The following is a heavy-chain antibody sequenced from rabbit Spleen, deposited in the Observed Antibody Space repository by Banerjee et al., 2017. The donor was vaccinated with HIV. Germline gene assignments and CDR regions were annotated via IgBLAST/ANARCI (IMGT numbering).Heavy chain of an antibody. V-gene: IGHV1S45*01. D-gene: IGHD4-2*01. Sequence: QEQLEESGGDLVKPEGSLTLTCTASGFSFSSSYYMCWVRQAPGKGLEWITCIYAGSSGSTYYASWAKGRFTISKPSSTTVTLQMTSLTVADTATYFCARGGYGGHIYAMGLWGPGTLVTVS. CDR2: IYAGSSGST. J-gene: IGHJ4*01. CDR3: ARGGYGGHIYAMGL. CDR1: GFSFSSSYY.